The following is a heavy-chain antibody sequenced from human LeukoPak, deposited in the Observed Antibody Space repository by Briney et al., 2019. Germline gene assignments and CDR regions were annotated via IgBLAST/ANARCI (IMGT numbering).Heavy chain of an antibody. V-gene: IGHV3-9*01. CDR2: ISWNSGNI. D-gene: IGHD5-24*01. CDR3: ARWNLGSDY. Sequence: PGRSLRLSCAASGFTFDDYAMYWVRQAPGKGLEWVSGISWNSGNIGYADSVKSRFTISRDNAENSLYLQMNSLRAEDTGVYYCARWNLGSDYWGQGTLVTVSS. J-gene: IGHJ4*02. CDR1: GFTFDDYA.